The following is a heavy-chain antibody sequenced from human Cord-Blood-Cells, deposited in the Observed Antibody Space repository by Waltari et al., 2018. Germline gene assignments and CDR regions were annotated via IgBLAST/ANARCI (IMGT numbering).Heavy chain of an antibody. CDR3: ARVLTLSSAYYFDY. J-gene: IGHJ4*02. CDR1: GFTFSSYS. CDR2: ISSSSSTI. Sequence: EVQLVESGGGLVQPGGSLRLSCAASGFTFSSYSMNWVRQAPGKGLEWVSYISSSSSTIYYADSVKGRFTSSRDNAKNSLYLQMNSLRDEDTAVYYCARVLTLSSAYYFDYWGQGTLVTVSS. D-gene: IGHD3-9*01. V-gene: IGHV3-48*02.